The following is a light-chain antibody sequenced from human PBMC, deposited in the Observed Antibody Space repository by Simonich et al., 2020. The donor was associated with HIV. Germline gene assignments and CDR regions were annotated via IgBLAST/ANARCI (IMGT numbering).Light chain of an antibody. CDR1: ALPKKY. CDR3: YSTDSSGNHRV. J-gene: IGLJ2*01. CDR2: EES. V-gene: IGLV3-10*01. Sequence: SYELTQPPSVSVSPGQTARITCSGDALPKKYAYWYQQQSGQAPVLVIYEESKRPSGIPERFSGSSSGTMATLTISGAQVEDEADYYCYSTDSSGNHRVFGGGTQLTVL.